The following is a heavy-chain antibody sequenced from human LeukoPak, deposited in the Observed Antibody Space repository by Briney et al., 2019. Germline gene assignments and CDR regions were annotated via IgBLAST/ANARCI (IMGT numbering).Heavy chain of an antibody. CDR3: ARGGMATISPLDY. Sequence: SETLSLTCTVSGGSISSYYWSWIRQPPGKGLEWIGYIYYSGSTNYNPSLKSRVTISVDTSKNQFSLKLSSVTAADTAVYYCARGGMATISPLDYGARGTLVTVPS. CDR2: IYYSGST. V-gene: IGHV4-59*01. J-gene: IGHJ4*02. CDR1: GGSISSYY. D-gene: IGHD5-24*01.